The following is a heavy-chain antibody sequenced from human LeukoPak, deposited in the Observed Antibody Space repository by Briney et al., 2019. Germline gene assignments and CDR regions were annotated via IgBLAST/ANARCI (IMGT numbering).Heavy chain of an antibody. Sequence: PGRSLRLSCAASGFTFDDYAMHWVRQAPGKGLGWVSGISSSSSYIYYADSVKGRFTISRDNAKNSLYLQMNSLRAEDTAVYYCARGYSSGWYYFDYWGQGTLVTVSS. CDR3: ARGYSSGWYYFDY. V-gene: IGHV3-21*01. CDR2: ISSSSSYI. CDR1: GFTFDDYA. J-gene: IGHJ4*02. D-gene: IGHD6-19*01.